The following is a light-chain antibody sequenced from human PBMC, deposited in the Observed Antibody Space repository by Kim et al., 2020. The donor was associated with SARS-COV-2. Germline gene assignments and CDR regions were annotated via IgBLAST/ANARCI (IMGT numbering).Light chain of an antibody. CDR2: AAS. V-gene: IGKV1-27*01. Sequence: SASEGDRGTITCRASQGISKDLAWYQQKPGNAPKLLIFAASALQSGVPTRFSGSGSGTDFTLTISSLQPEDVATYYCQKYNGAPWTFGQGTKVEI. CDR1: QGISKD. J-gene: IGKJ1*01. CDR3: QKYNGAPWT.